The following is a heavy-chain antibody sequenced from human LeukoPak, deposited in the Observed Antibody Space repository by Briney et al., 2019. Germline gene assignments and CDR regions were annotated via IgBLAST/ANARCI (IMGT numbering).Heavy chain of an antibody. J-gene: IGHJ6*03. D-gene: IGHD6-13*01. V-gene: IGHV1-69*13. CDR2: IIPTFGTA. CDR3: ARGVFQQLADYYYYLDV. CDR1: GGTFSSYA. Sequence: GASVKVSCKASGGTFSSYAISWVRQAPGQGLEWMGGIIPTFGTANYAQKFQGRVTITADESTSTAYMELSSLRSEDTAVYYCARGVFQQLADYYYYLDVWGKGTTVTISS.